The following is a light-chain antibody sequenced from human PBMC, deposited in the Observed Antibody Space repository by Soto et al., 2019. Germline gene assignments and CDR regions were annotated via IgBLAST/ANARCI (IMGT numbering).Light chain of an antibody. V-gene: IGKV1-13*02. CDR2: DAS. CDR1: QGCRNH. CDR3: QRYSSYPET. J-gene: IGKJ1*01. Sequence: ALQLTQSPSSLSASVGDRVTITCRASQGCRNHLAWYQQKAGKAPRLLIYDASTLQSGVPSRFSGSGSGTDFTLTISSLQPDDFGTYYCQRYSSYPETFGQGTKVDIK.